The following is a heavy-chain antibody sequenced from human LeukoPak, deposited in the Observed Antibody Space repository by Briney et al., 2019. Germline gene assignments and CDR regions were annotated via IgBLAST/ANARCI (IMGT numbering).Heavy chain of an antibody. J-gene: IGHJ4*02. CDR1: GGTFSNEA. D-gene: IGHD3/OR15-3a*01. V-gene: IGHV1-69*06. Sequence: SVKVSCKASGGTFSNEAISWVRLAPGQGLEWMGRVIPMFDTTNYAPKVQGRVTITADKSTNTAYMELSRLTSEDTAVYYCARGPTSDLRTGFFFGYFDDWGQGTLVTVSS. CDR2: VIPMFDTT. CDR3: ARGPTSDLRTGFFFGYFDD.